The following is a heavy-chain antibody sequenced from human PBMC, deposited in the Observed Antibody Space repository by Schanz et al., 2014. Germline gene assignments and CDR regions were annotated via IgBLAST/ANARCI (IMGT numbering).Heavy chain of an antibody. J-gene: IGHJ5*02. CDR2: ISHSGAT. V-gene: IGHV4-34*01. CDR3: ARDFFLHYDFWNGTRRWFDP. Sequence: QVQLQQWGAGLLKPSETLSLTCAVYGGSFSNYYWSWIRQSPGEGLEWIGEISHSGATNYNPSLKIRVPMSLDMFKSRFSLKLRSVTAADTAVYYCARDFFLHYDFWNGTRRWFDPWGQGTLVTVSS. D-gene: IGHD3-3*01. CDR1: GGSFSNYY.